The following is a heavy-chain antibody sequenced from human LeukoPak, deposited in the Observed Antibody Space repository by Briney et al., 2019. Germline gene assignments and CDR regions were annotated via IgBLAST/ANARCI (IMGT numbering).Heavy chain of an antibody. CDR2: IYYTGTT. CDR1: GGSISSYY. CDR3: ARGAFDSGSYQYFFDY. J-gene: IGHJ4*02. Sequence: SETLSLTCTVSGGSISSYYWSWIRQPPGKGLEWNGYIYYTGTTNYDPSLKSRVTISLDTSKHQFSLKLTSVTAADTAVYYCARGAFDSGSYQYFFDYWGQGTLITVSS. D-gene: IGHD3-10*01. V-gene: IGHV4-59*01.